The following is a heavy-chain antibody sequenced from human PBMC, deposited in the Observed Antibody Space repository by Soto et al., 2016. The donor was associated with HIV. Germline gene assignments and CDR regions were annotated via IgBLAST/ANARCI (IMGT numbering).Heavy chain of an antibody. CDR2: ISSSSSYI. D-gene: IGHD6-13*01. J-gene: IGHJ4*02. CDR3: ARGIAAAGVCFDY. CDR1: GFTFSSYS. Sequence: EVQLVESGGGLVKPGGSLRLSCAASGFTFSSYSMNWVRQAPGKGLEWVSSISSSSSYIYYADSVKGRFTISRDNAKNSLYLQMNSLRAEDTAVYYCARGIAAAGVCFDYWGQGTLVTVSS. V-gene: IGHV3-21*01.